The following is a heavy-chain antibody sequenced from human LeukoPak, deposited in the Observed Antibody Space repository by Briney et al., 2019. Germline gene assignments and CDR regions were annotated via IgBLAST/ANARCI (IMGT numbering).Heavy chain of an antibody. J-gene: IGHJ4*02. CDR1: GYTFTSYG. V-gene: IGHV1-18*01. Sequence: ASVRVSCKASGYTFTSYGISWVRQAPGQGLEWMGWISAYNGNTNYAQKLQGRVTMATDTSTSTAYMELRSLRSDDTAVYYCARDLAGNYGGNSGHDYWGQGTLVTVSS. CDR2: ISAYNGNT. D-gene: IGHD4-23*01. CDR3: ARDLAGNYGGNSGHDY.